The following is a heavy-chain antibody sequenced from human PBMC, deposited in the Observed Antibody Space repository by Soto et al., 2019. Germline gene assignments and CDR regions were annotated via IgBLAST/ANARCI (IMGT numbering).Heavy chain of an antibody. V-gene: IGHV3-23*01. CDR3: AKLRDFVVLPAGILDY. Sequence: EVQLLESGGGLVQPGGSLRLTCAASGFTFSSYGISWVRLSPGKGLEWVSVISGGGDTTYYTPSVKGRFTISRDDFRNTLYFQMNSLRTEDTAIYYCAKLRDFVVLPAGILDYWGPGTLVTVPS. CDR2: ISGGGDTT. CDR1: GFTFSSYG. J-gene: IGHJ4*02. D-gene: IGHD2-8*01.